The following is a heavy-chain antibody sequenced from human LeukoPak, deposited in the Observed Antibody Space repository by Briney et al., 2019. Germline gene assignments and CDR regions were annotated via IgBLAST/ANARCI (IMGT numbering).Heavy chain of an antibody. CDR2: ISWNSGSI. CDR3: AKEGGGYSYGYSEFDP. J-gene: IGHJ5*02. V-gene: IGHV3-9*03. Sequence: PGGSLRLCCAASGFTFDDYAMHWVRQAPGKGLEWVSGISWNSGSIGYADSVKGRFTISRDNAKNSLYLQMNSLRAEDMALYYCAKEGGGYSYGYSEFDPWGQGTLVTVSS. D-gene: IGHD5-18*01. CDR1: GFTFDDYA.